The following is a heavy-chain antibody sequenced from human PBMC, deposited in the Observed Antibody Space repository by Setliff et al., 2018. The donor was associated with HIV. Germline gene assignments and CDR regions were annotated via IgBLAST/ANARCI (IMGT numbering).Heavy chain of an antibody. V-gene: IGHV4-34*01. D-gene: IGHD6-19*01. Sequence: KPSETLSLTCAVYGGSFRGYSWSWIRQPPGKGLEWIGEINHSGSTYYNPSLKSRVTVSVDTSKNQLSLKLSSVTAADTAVYYCARGSSAGYSSGLYYFDYWGQGTLVTVSS. CDR3: ARGSSAGYSSGLYYFDY. CDR2: INHSGST. J-gene: IGHJ4*02. CDR1: GGSFRGYS.